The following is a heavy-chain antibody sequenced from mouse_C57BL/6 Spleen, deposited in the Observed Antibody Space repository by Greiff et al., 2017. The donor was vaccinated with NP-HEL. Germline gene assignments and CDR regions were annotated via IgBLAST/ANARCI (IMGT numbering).Heavy chain of an antibody. CDR3: AREGLLRENYYAMDY. Sequence: VQLKESGPELVKPGASVKIPCKASGYTFTDYNMDWVKQSHGKSLEWIGDINPNNGGTIYNQKFKGKATLTVDKSSSTAYMELRSLTSEDTAVYYCAREGLLRENYYAMDYWGQGTSVTVSS. V-gene: IGHV1-18*01. J-gene: IGHJ4*01. CDR1: GYTFTDYN. D-gene: IGHD1-1*01. CDR2: INPNNGGT.